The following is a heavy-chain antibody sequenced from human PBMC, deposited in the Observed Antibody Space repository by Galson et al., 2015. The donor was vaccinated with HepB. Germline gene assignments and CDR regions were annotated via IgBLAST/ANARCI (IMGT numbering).Heavy chain of an antibody. CDR1: GDPISTYY. CDR3: SREGAFGETP. J-gene: IGHJ5*02. V-gene: IGHV4-59*01. CDR2: VHYSGST. Sequence: QVQLQESGPGLVKPSETLSLTCTVSGDPISTYYWSWIRQPPGKGLEWIGYVHYSGSTNYNPSFKSRVTISIDKSKNQFSLKLSSVTAADTAVYYCSREGAFGETPWGQGTLVTVSS. D-gene: IGHD3-10*01.